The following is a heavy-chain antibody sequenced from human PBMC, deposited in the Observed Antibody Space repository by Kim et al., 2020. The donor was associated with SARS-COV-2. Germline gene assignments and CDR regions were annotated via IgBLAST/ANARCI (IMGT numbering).Heavy chain of an antibody. J-gene: IGHJ3*02. D-gene: IGHD2-2*01. CDR3: AREDIVVVPVGAFDI. CDR1: GGSFSGYY. CDR2: INHSGST. Sequence: SETLSLTCAVYGGSFSGYYWSWIRQPPGKGLEWIGEINHSGSTNYNPSLKSRVTISVDTSKNQFSLKLSSVTAADTAVYYCAREDIVVVPVGAFDIWGQGTMVTVSS. V-gene: IGHV4-34*01.